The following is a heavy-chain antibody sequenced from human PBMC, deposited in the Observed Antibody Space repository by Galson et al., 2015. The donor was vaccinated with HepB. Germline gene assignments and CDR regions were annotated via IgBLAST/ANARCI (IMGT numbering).Heavy chain of an antibody. V-gene: IGHV6-1*01. Sequence: CAISGDSVSSNSAAWNWIRQSPSRGLEWLGRTYYRSKWYNDYAVSVRSRITINPDTSKNQFSLQLNSVTPEDTAVYYCAREYLMAAAGDFDYWGQGTLVTVSS. J-gene: IGHJ4*02. D-gene: IGHD6-13*01. CDR2: TYYRSKWYN. CDR1: GDSVSSNSAA. CDR3: AREYLMAAAGDFDY.